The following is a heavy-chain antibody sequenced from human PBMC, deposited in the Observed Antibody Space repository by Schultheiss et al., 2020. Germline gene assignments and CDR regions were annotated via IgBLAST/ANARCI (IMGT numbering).Heavy chain of an antibody. CDR1: GFTFSSYG. CDR2: IWYDGSNK. V-gene: IGHV3-33*01. D-gene: IGHD6-13*01. J-gene: IGHJ3*02. CDR3: ARAFVKQLVRGAFDI. Sequence: GGSLRLSCAASGFTFSSYGMHWVRQAPGKGLEWVAVIWYDGSNKYYADSVKGRFTISRDNSKNTLYPQMNSLRAEDTAVYYCARAFVKQLVRGAFDIWGQGTMVTVSS.